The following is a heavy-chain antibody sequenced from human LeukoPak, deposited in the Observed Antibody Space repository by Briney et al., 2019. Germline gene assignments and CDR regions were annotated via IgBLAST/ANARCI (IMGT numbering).Heavy chain of an antibody. Sequence: SETLSLTCTVSGGSICSDYWSWIRQPAGKGLEWIGRMWTRGSTNYNPSLKSRVSMSIDTTKKQFSLRLSSVTAADTAVYYCARDQSNALGRTSYDYWGQGTLVTVSS. V-gene: IGHV4-4*07. CDR1: GGSICSDY. D-gene: IGHD2-8*01. CDR3: ARDQSNALGRTSYDY. J-gene: IGHJ4*02. CDR2: MWTRGST.